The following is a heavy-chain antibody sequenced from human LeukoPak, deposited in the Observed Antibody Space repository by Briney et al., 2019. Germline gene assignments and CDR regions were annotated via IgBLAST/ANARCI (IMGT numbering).Heavy chain of an antibody. CDR1: GFTFSSYA. CDR3: AKDRLKLGHWYFDL. V-gene: IGHV3-23*01. J-gene: IGHJ2*01. CDR2: ISGSGGST. Sequence: PGGSLRLSCAASGFTFSSYAMSWVRQAPGKGLEWVSAISGSGGSTYYADSVKGRFTISRDNSKNTLYLQMNSLRAEDKAVYYCAKDRLKLGHWYFDLWGRGTLVTVSS. D-gene: IGHD7-27*01.